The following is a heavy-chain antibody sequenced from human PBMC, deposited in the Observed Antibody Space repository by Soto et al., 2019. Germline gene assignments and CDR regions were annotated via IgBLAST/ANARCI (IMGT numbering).Heavy chain of an antibody. J-gene: IGHJ6*02. CDR2: IYTSGST. V-gene: IGHV4-4*07. D-gene: IGHD2-15*01. CDR3: ARDGCSGGSCYEYYYYYGMDV. CDR1: GGSISSYY. Sequence: ASETLSLTCTVSGGSISSYYVSWIRQSAGKGLEWIGRIYTSGSTNYNPSLKSRVTMSVDTSKNQFSLKLSSVTAADTAVYYCARDGCSGGSCYEYYYYYGMDVWGQGTTVTVSS.